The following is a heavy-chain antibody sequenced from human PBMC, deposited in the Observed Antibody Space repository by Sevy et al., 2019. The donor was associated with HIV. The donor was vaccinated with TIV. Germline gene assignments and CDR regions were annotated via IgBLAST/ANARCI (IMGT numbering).Heavy chain of an antibody. CDR3: ARAYCSGGSCYSLAY. D-gene: IGHD2-15*01. Sequence: ASVKVSCKASGYTFTSYRISWVRQAPGQGLEWMGWISTYHGDTNYVQKLQGRVTMITDTSTSTAYMELRSLRSDDTAVYYCARAYCSGGSCYSLAYWVQGTLVTVSS. V-gene: IGHV1-18*01. CDR1: GYTFTSYR. J-gene: IGHJ4*02. CDR2: ISTYHGDT.